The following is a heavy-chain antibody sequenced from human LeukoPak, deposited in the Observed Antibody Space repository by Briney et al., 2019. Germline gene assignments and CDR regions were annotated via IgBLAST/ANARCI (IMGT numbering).Heavy chain of an antibody. CDR1: GYSISSGYY. V-gene: IGHV4-38-2*02. CDR3: AIVGASERDY. CDR2: IYHSGST. J-gene: IGHJ4*02. D-gene: IGHD1-26*01. Sequence: NASETLSLTCTVSGYSISSGYYWGWIRQPPGKGLEWIGSIYHSGSTYYNPSLKSRVTISVDTSKNQFSLKLSSVTAADTAVYYCAIVGASERDYWGQGTLVTVSS.